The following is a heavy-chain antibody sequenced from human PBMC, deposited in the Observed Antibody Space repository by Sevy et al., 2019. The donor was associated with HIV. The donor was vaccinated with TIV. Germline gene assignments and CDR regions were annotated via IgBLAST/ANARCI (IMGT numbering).Heavy chain of an antibody. D-gene: IGHD1-26*01. CDR3: ARANAYLTSDAFDL. CDR2: ISYSGRT. V-gene: IGHV4-31*03. Sequence: SETLSLTRTVSGGSISSLNYYWSWIRQHPGKGLEWIGYISYSGRTSYNPSLKSRLTISLDTSKNQFSLRLSSVTAADTALFYCARANAYLTSDAFDLWGQGTMVTVSS. J-gene: IGHJ3*01. CDR1: GGSISSLNYY.